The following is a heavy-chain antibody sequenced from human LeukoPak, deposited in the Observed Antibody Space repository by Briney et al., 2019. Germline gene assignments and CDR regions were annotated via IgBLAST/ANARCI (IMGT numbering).Heavy chain of an antibody. D-gene: IGHD2-15*01. CDR3: VRGGGPSYKYNAFDI. CDR2: ITNSGSTI. CDR1: GXTFSIFE. Sequence: PGGSLRLSCTVSGXTFSIFEMNWVRQAPGKGLEWVAYITNSGSTIDYADSVKGRFTISRDNARNSLYLQMSSLRAEDTAVYYCVRGGGPSYKYNAFDIWGQGTMVTVSS. V-gene: IGHV3-48*03. J-gene: IGHJ3*02.